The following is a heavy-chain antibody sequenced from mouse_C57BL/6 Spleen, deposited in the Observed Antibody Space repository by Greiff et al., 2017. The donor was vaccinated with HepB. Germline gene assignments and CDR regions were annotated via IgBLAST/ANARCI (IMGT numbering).Heavy chain of an antibody. CDR1: GYTFTSYW. J-gene: IGHJ1*03. CDR2: IYTGSGST. Sequence: QVQLQQPGAELVQPGASVKMSCTASGYTFTSYWITWVKQRPGHGPEWIGDIYTGSGSTNYNEKFKSQVTLTVDTSSSTAYMQLSSLTSEDSAVYCCARPGYGSGLGYLDVWGTGTAVTVSS. D-gene: IGHD1-1*01. CDR3: ARPGYGSGLGYLDV. V-gene: IGHV1-55*01.